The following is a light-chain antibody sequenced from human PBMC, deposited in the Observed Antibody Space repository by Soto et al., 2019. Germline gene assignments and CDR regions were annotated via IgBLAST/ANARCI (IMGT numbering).Light chain of an antibody. Sequence: DIQMTHSPSSLSASVGDRVTITCRASQDIYHYLAWFQQKPGKAPKSLIYGATSLQSGVPSKFSGSGSGTDFTLTISSLQPEDFAIYYCQQYKSYPLTFGGGTKVDIK. V-gene: IGKV1-16*02. CDR3: QQYKSYPLT. CDR2: GAT. CDR1: QDIYHY. J-gene: IGKJ4*01.